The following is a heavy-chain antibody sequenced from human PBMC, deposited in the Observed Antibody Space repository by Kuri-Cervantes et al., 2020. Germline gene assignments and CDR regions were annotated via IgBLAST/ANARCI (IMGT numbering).Heavy chain of an antibody. CDR3: ARRRPYYYGSGSSNYYYYCGMDV. Sequence: SVHVPRQPSVGTFRSYAISRLRLAPGQGLEWMGGIIPIFGTANYAQKLQGRVTITADESTSAAYMELSSLRSEDTAVYYCARRRPYYYGSGSSNYYYYCGMDVWGQGTTVTVSS. J-gene: IGHJ6*02. CDR1: VGTFRSYA. D-gene: IGHD3-10*01. V-gene: IGHV1-69*13. CDR2: IIPIFGTA.